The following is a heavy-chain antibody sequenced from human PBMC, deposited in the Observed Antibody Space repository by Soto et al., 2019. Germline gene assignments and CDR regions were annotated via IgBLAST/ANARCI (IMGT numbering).Heavy chain of an antibody. CDR2: IWYDGSNK. Sequence: GGSLRLSCAASGVTFSSYGMHWVRQAPGKGLEWVAVIWYDGSNKYYADSVKGRFTISRDNSKNTLYLQMNSLRAEDTAVYYCARDTGYCSGGSCPVEYYMDVWGKGTTVTVSS. D-gene: IGHD2-15*01. J-gene: IGHJ6*03. CDR3: ARDTGYCSGGSCPVEYYMDV. CDR1: GVTFSSYG. V-gene: IGHV3-33*01.